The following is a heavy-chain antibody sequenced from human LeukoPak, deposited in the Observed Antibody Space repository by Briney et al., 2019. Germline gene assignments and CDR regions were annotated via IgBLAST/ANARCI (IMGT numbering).Heavy chain of an antibody. J-gene: IGHJ4*02. Sequence: SETLSLTCAVSGYSISSGYYWGWIRQPPGKGLEWIGSIYHSGSTYHNPSLKSRVTISVDTSKNQFSLKLSSVTAADTAVYYCAAIVVGATKRTGRYFDYWGQGTLVTVSS. D-gene: IGHD1-26*01. CDR1: GYSISSGYY. CDR2: IYHSGST. CDR3: AAIVVGATKRTGRYFDY. V-gene: IGHV4-38-2*01.